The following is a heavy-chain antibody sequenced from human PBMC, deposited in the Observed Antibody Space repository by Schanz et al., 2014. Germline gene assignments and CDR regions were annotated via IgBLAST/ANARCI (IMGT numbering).Heavy chain of an antibody. CDR2: ILGLASTT. Sequence: EVQLLESGGGLVQPGGSLRLSCAASGFTFSTSAMSWVRQVPGKGLEWVSAILGLASTTYYADSVKGRFTISRDNSKNTLFLQMNSLRAEDTAVYYCVRERTNYGGNSYFFDHWGQGTLVTVSS. CDR3: VRERTNYGGNSYFFDH. D-gene: IGHD2-21*02. CDR1: GFTFSTSA. J-gene: IGHJ4*02. V-gene: IGHV3-23*01.